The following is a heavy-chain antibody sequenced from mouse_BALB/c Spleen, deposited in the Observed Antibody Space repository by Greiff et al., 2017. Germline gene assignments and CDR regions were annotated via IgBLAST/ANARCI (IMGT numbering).Heavy chain of an antibody. CDR2: IDPETGGT. CDR3: TRRGNYVDFDY. D-gene: IGHD2-1*01. J-gene: IGHJ2*01. Sequence: QVQLKQSGAELVRPGASVTLSCKASGYTFTDYEMHWVKQTPVHGLEWIGAIDPETGGTAYNQKFKGKATLTADKSSSTAYMELRSLTSEDSAVYYCTRRGNYVDFDYWGQGTTLTVSS. CDR1: GYTFTDYE. V-gene: IGHV1-15*01.